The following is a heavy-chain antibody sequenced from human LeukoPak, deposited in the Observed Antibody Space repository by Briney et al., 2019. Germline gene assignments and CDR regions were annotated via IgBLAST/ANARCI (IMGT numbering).Heavy chain of an antibody. CDR3: ARHPIRQQLGRRAGYYFDY. CDR2: IYTSGST. D-gene: IGHD6-13*01. CDR1: GGSISSYY. J-gene: IGHJ4*02. V-gene: IGHV4-4*07. Sequence: PSETLSLTCTVSGGSISSYYWSWIRQPAGKGLEWIGRIYTSGSTNYNPSLKSRVTMSVDTSKNQFSLKLSSVTAADTAVYYCARHPIRQQLGRRAGYYFDYWGQGTLVTVSS.